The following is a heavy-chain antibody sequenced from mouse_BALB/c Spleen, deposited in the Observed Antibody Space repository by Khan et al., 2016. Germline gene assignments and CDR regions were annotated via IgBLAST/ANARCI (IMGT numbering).Heavy chain of an antibody. CDR1: GYSIASDYA. D-gene: IGHD2-3*01. Sequence: EVQLQESGPGLVKPSQSLSLTCTVTGYSIASDYAWNWIRQFPGNKLEWLAYISYSGSTDYNPSLKSRVSITRDTSKNQFFLQMNSVTPEDTATYFCTRGYYYFDYWGQGTTLTVSS. CDR3: TRGYYYFDY. V-gene: IGHV3-2*02. CDR2: ISYSGST. J-gene: IGHJ2*01.